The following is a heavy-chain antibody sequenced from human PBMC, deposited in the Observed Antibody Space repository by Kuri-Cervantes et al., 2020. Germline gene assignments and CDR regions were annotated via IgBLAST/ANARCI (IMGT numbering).Heavy chain of an antibody. CDR3: ARGRDYGYIWGSYRPRDAFDI. Sequence: GSLRLSCTVSGGSVGSDSYYWSWIRQPPGKGLEWIGYINYSGTTNYNPSLKSRLTMSGDTSKNQFSLKLSSVTAADTAVYYCARGRDYGYIWGSYRPRDAFDIWGQGTMVTVSS. D-gene: IGHD3-16*02. J-gene: IGHJ3*02. V-gene: IGHV4-61*01. CDR2: INYSGTT. CDR1: GGSVGSDSYY.